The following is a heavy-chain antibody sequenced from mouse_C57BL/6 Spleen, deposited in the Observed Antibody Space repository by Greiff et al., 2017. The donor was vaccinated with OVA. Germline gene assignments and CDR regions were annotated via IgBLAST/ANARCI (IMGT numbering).Heavy chain of an antibody. J-gene: IGHJ1*03. CDR2: INPNNGGT. Sequence: EVQLQQSGPELVKPGASVKISCKASGYTFTDYYMNWVKQSHGKSLEWIGDINPNNGGTSYNQKFKGKATLTVDKSTSTAYMELRSLTSEDSAVYYSARSLGTWYFDVWGTGTTVTVSS. CDR3: ARSLGTWYFDV. CDR1: GYTFTDYY. V-gene: IGHV1-26*01. D-gene: IGHD4-1*01.